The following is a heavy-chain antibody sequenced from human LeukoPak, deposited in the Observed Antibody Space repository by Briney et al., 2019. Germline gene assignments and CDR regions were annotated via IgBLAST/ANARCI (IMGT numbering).Heavy chain of an antibody. CDR2: MNPNSGNT. J-gene: IGHJ4*02. V-gene: IGHV1-8*02. CDR3: ARGPEGWLEDY. Sequence: ASVKVSCKASGYTFTSYGISWVRQAPGQGLEWMGWMNPNSGNTGYAQKFQGRVTMTRNTSISTAYMELSSLRSEDTAVYYCARGPEGWLEDYWGQGTLVTVSS. CDR1: GYTFTSYG. D-gene: IGHD3-9*01.